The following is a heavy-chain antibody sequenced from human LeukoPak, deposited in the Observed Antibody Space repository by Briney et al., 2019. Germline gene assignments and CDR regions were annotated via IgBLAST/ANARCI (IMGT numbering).Heavy chain of an antibody. V-gene: IGHV3-30*03. Sequence: GRSLRLSCAASGFTFSSYGMHWVRQAPGKGLEWVAVISYDGSNRYYADSVKGRFTISRDNAKNSLYLQMNSLRAEDTAVYYCTTGSGYNYYYYYYMDVWGKGTTVTVSS. D-gene: IGHD3-22*01. CDR3: TTGSGYNYYYYYYMDV. CDR1: GFTFSSYG. J-gene: IGHJ6*03. CDR2: ISYDGSNR.